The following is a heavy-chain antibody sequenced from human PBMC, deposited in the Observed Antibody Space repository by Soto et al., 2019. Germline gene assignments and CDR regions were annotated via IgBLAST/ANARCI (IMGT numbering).Heavy chain of an antibody. Sequence: QVQLAQSGAEVKKTGASVKVSCKASGYTFTGYYMHWVRQAPGQGLAWMGWINPNSGGTNYAQKFQGRVTMTRDTSISTAYMELSRLRSDDTAVYYCARAVGGIVVVPAAILANWFAPWGQGTLVTVSS. CDR2: INPNSGGT. CDR3: ARAVGGIVVVPAAILANWFAP. J-gene: IGHJ5*02. CDR1: GYTFTGYY. V-gene: IGHV1-2*02. D-gene: IGHD2-2*01.